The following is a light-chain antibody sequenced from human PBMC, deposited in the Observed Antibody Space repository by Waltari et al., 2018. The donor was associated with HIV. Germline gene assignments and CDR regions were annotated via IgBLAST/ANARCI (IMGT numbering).Light chain of an antibody. CDR2: ASN. Sequence: SAVTQPASVSVSLGHSITISCTRADSHLLGNSYFSLSQHHQHRAPLPLMFASNRWPSGVSFRCPGSTSGDTAFLTISGLQVEDEADYYCASYIIGHAFVFGGGPKVTVL. CDR1: DSHLLGNSY. J-gene: IGLJ2*01. V-gene: IGLV2-14*01. CDR3: ASYIIGHAFV.